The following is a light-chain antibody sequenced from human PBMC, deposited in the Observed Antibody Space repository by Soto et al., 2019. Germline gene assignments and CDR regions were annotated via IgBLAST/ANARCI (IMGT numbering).Light chain of an antibody. V-gene: IGLV2-14*01. CDR3: SSFNPTRFYV. J-gene: IGLJ1*01. CDR1: GNDIGAYDY. CDR2: GAR. Sequence: QSALTQPTSVSGSPGQSVTIYCTGSGNDIGAYDYVSWYQQHPGKAPRLMIHGARNRHPGISIRFSASKSGLTASLTISGLRDEDEADYYSSSFNPTRFYVFGPGTKLNVL.